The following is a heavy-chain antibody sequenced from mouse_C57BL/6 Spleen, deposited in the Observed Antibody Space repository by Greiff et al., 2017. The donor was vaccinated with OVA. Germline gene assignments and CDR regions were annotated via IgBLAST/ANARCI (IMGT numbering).Heavy chain of an antibody. CDR2: INPGSGGT. CDR3: AHRPSSGYYCDY. J-gene: IGHJ2*01. V-gene: IGHV1-54*01. D-gene: IGHD3-2*02. Sequence: QVQLQQSGAELVRPGTSVKVSCKASGYAFTNYLIEWVKQRPGQGLEWIGVINPGSGGTNYNEKFKGKATLTADKSSSTAYMQLSSLTSEDSAVYFCAHRPSSGYYCDYWGQGTTLTVSS. CDR1: GYAFTNYL.